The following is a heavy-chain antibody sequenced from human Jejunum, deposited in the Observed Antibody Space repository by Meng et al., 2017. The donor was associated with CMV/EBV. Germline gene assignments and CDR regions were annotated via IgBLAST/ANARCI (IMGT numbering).Heavy chain of an antibody. CDR1: GFTFSSYA. D-gene: IGHD2-15*01. CDR3: VKDHPVCSH. V-gene: IGHV3-23*01. CDR2: ISGSGSST. Sequence: EVQLLESGGGLVQPGGSLRLSCAASGFTFSSYAMSWVRQAPGKGLQWVSAISGSGSSTWYADSVRGRFTMSRDNSKNTMYLQMNSLRPEDTAVYYCVKDHPVCSHWGQGTLVTVSS. J-gene: IGHJ4*02.